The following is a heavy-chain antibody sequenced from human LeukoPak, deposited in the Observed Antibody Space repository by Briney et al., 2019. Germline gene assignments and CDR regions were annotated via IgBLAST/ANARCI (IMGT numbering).Heavy chain of an antibody. D-gene: IGHD4-4*01. Sequence: ASVTVSCKASGYTFTSYDINWVRQATGQGLEWMGWMNPNSGNTGYAQKFQGRVTMTRNTSISTAYMELSSLRSEDTAVYYCARGNSIRYYYGMDVWGQGTTVTVSS. CDR3: ARGNSIRYYYGMDV. CDR2: MNPNSGNT. J-gene: IGHJ6*02. V-gene: IGHV1-8*01. CDR1: GYTFTSYD.